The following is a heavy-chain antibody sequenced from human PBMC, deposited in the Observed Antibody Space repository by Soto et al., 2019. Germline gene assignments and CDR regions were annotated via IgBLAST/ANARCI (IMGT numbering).Heavy chain of an antibody. Sequence: EVQLVESGGGLVQPGGSLRLSCAASGFTFSSYDMHWVRQVTGKGLEWVSAIGAAGDTYYPDSVKGRCTISRENAKNSLYLQMNSLRAEDTAVYYCASGGWGSSWYEGGSRIDYWGQGTLVTVSS. CDR2: IGAAGDT. V-gene: IGHV3-13*01. J-gene: IGHJ4*02. D-gene: IGHD6-13*01. CDR1: GFTFSSYD. CDR3: ASGGWGSSWYEGGSRIDY.